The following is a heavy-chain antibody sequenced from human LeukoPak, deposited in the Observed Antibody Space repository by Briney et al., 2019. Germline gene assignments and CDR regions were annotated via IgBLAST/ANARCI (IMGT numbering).Heavy chain of an antibody. CDR3: ARGFYDRHTPLVQYPKPTYIFDY. D-gene: IGHD3-16*01. CDR1: GFTFSSYW. CDR2: IKQDGSEK. V-gene: IGHV3-7*01. Sequence: GGSLRLSCAASGFTFSSYWMSWVRQAPGKGLEWVANIKQDGSEKYYVDSVKGRFTISRDNAKNSLYLQMNSLRAEDTAVYYCARGFYDRHTPLVQYPKPTYIFDYWGQGTLVTVSS. J-gene: IGHJ4*02.